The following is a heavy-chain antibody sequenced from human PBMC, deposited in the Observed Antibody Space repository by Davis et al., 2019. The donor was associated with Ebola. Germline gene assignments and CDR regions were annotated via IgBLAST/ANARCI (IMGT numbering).Heavy chain of an antibody. CDR1: GFTFSSYS. V-gene: IGHV3-48*01. J-gene: IGHJ6*02. D-gene: IGHD3-3*01. Sequence: ASLKISCAASGFTFSSYSMNWLRPAPGKGLEWVSSISSSSSTIYYADSVKGRFTISRHNAKNSLYLQMNSLSAEDTAVYYCARDLSAYYDFWSGYYTARAYGMDVWGQGTTVTVSS. CDR2: ISSSSSTI. CDR3: ARDLSAYYDFWSGYYTARAYGMDV.